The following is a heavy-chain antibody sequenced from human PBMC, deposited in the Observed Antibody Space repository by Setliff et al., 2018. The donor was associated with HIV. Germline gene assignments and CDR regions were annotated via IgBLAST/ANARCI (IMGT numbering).Heavy chain of an antibody. V-gene: IGHV3-11*01. D-gene: IGHD3-9*01. CDR2: ISSSGSTI. CDR3: ASGYDILTGYYPFDY. Sequence: GGSLRLSCAASGFTFSDYYMSWIRQAPGKGLEWVSYISSSGSTIYYADSVKGRFTISRDNAKNSLYLQMNSLRAEDTAVYYCASGYDILTGYYPFDYWGQGTLVTVSS. J-gene: IGHJ4*02. CDR1: GFTFSDYY.